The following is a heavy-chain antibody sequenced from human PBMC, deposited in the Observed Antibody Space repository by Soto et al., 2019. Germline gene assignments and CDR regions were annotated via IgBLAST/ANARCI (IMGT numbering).Heavy chain of an antibody. D-gene: IGHD2-2*02. CDR2: ISSSSSTI. CDR3: AREGGRHCSPTRCYNAFDI. J-gene: IGHJ3*02. CDR1: RHSFSAFS. V-gene: IGHV3-48*02. Sequence: PGGSLRLSCGSSRHSFSAFSMNWVRQAPGKGLEWVSYISSSSSTIYYADSVKGRFTISRDNAKNSLYLQMSSLRDEDTAVYYCAREGGRHCSPTRCYNAFDIWGQGTLVTVSS.